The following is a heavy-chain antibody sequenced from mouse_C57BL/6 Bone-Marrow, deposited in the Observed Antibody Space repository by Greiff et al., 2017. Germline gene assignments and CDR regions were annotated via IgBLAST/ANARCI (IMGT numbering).Heavy chain of an antibody. J-gene: IGHJ1*03. CDR2: INPNNGGT. V-gene: IGHV1-18*01. D-gene: IGHD1-1*01. CDR1: GYTFTDYN. Sequence: VQLQQSGPELVKPGASVKIPCKASGYTFTDYNMDWVKQSHGKSLEWIGDINPNNGGTIYNQKFKGKATLTVDKSSSTAYMELRSLTSEDTAVYYWARLGDYYYGSSYGYFDVWGTGTTVTVAS. CDR3: ARLGDYYYGSSYGYFDV.